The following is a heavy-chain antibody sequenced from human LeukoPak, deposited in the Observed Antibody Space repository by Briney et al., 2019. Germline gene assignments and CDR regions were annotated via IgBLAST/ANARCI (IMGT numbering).Heavy chain of an antibody. V-gene: IGHV4-34*01. D-gene: IGHD3-10*01. CDR2: MIHSGST. J-gene: IGHJ4*02. CDR3: ARGLKRRLWFGELSGSACDY. Sequence: SETLSLTCAIYGGSFNGYNWSWIRQPLGKGLEWIGEMIHSGSTNYNPSLKSRVTISVATSTPQSPLKLSSVTAADTAVYHCARGLKRRLWFGELSGSACDYWGQGTLVTVSS. CDR1: GGSFNGYN.